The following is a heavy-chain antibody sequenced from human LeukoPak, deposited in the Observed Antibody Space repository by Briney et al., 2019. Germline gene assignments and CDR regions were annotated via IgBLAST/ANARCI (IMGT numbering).Heavy chain of an antibody. J-gene: IGHJ4*02. V-gene: IGHV1-3*01. CDR1: GYTFTSYA. CDR2: INAGNGNT. CDR3: ARASSWYLSPFDY. Sequence: ASVKVSCKASGYTFTSYAMHWVRQAPGQRLEWMGWINAGNGNTKYSQKFQGRVTITRDTSASTAYMELSSLRSEDTAVYYCARASSWYLSPFDYWGQGTLVTVSS. D-gene: IGHD6-13*01.